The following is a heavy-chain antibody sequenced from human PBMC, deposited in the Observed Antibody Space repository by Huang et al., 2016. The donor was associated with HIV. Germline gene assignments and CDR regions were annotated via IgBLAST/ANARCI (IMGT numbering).Heavy chain of an antibody. CDR2: VYPGDSEN. CDR1: GFRFTNYW. Sequence: EMQLVQSGAEVKKPGESLYISCRGSGFRFTNYWIAWVRLMPGKGLQWVGNVYPGDSENRHTPSFRGRVSMSADKSNTTVYLHYNRLEASDTAIYFCARQGTPATTMAAFDIWGQGTMVTVSS. CDR3: ARQGTPATTMAAFDI. J-gene: IGHJ3*02. V-gene: IGHV5-51*01. D-gene: IGHD4-17*01.